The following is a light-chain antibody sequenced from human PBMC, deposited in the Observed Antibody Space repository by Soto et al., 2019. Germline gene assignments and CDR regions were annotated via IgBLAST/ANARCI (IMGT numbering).Light chain of an antibody. CDR1: QGVSSY. CDR2: DAS. CDR3: QQRSNF. V-gene: IGKV3-11*01. J-gene: IGKJ4*01. Sequence: EIVLTQSPATLSLYPGERATLSCRASQGVSSYLAWYQQKPGQAPRLLVYDASNRATGLPARFSGSGSGTDFTLTISSLEPEDFAVYYCQQRSNFFGGGTKVDIK.